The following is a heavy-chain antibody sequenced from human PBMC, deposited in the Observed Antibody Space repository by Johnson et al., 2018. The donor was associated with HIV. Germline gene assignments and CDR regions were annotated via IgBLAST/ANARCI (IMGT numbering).Heavy chain of an antibody. CDR3: ATFGGGSFHAFDI. CDR1: GFIFSVYW. D-gene: IGHD1-26*01. V-gene: IGHV3-7*05. CDR2: IKQDGSEK. Sequence: VQLVESGGGLVQPGGSLRLSCAASGFIFSVYWMSWVRQAPGKGLEWVANIKQDGSEKYYVDSVKGRFTISRDNAKNSLYLQMNSLRAEETAVYYWATFGGGSFHAFDIWGQGTMVTVSS. J-gene: IGHJ3*02.